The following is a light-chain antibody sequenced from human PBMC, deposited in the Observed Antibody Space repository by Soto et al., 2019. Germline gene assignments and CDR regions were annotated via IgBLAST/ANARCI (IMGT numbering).Light chain of an antibody. V-gene: IGKV1-5*01. CDR1: QIISSW. CDR2: DAS. J-gene: IGKJ1*01. CDR3: QQYNSYWT. Sequence: DIKMNQSPSTLSASVGDSFTITCRASQIISSWLAWYQQKPVKSPKLLIYDASSLESGVPSRFSGSGSGTEFPLTISSLQPDDFATYYCQQYNSYWTFGQGTTGDI.